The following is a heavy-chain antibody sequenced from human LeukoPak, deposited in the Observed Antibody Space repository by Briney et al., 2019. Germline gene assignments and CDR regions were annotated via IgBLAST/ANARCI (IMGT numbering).Heavy chain of an antibody. V-gene: IGHV3-53*01. J-gene: IGHJ4*02. D-gene: IGHD2-21*02. Sequence: GGSLRLSCAASGFTASSNYMSWVRQAPGKGLEWVSLIYSGGRTYYADSVKGRFTISRDNSKNTLYLQMNSLTAEDTAMYFCARYCGGDCYPKYFDYWGQGTLVTVSS. CDR3: ARYCGGDCYPKYFDY. CDR1: GFTASSNY. CDR2: IYSGGRT.